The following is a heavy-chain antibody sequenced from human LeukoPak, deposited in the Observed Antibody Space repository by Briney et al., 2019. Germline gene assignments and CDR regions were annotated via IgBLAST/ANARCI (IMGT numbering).Heavy chain of an antibody. Sequence: GGSLRLSCAASGFTFSNAWMSWVRQAPGKRLEWVGRIKSKTDGGTTDYAAPVKGRFTISRDDSKNTLYLQMNSLKTEDTAVYYCTTDRRGYSYGSYYYYYYIDVWGKGTTVTVSS. J-gene: IGHJ6*03. D-gene: IGHD5-18*01. CDR3: TTDRRGYSYGSYYYYYYIDV. V-gene: IGHV3-15*01. CDR2: IKSKTDGGTT. CDR1: GFTFSNAW.